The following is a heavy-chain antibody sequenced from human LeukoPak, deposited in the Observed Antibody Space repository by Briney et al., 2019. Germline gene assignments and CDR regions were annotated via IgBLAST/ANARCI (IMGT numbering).Heavy chain of an antibody. CDR2: IIPNFGTA. D-gene: IGHD2-2*01. CDR3: ARSYCSSTSCYGLTISFDP. Sequence: SVKVSCKASGGTFSSYAISWVRQAPGQGLEWMGGIIPNFGTANYAQKFQGRVTITADESTSTAYMELSSLRSEDTAVYYCARSYCSSTSCYGLTISFDPWGQGTLVTVSS. J-gene: IGHJ5*02. V-gene: IGHV1-69*13. CDR1: GGTFSSYA.